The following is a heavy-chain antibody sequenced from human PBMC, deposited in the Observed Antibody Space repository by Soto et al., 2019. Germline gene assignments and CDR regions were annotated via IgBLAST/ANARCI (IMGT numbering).Heavy chain of an antibody. CDR3: TRPTSGYYHDAFDI. Sequence: QVQLMQSGAEVKKPGSSVKVSCKASGGSFPSDTISWVRQAPGQGLEWLGGIVPVFGTPNHAEKFQGRVTFSLDGITNPGFVELTRLRTEETAVYYLTRPTSGYYHDAFDIWGQGTLVTVSS. CDR1: GGSFPSDT. V-gene: IGHV1-69*19. D-gene: IGHD3-22*01. CDR2: IVPVFGTP. J-gene: IGHJ3*02.